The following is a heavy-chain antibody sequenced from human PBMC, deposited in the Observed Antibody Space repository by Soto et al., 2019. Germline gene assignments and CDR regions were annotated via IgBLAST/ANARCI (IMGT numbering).Heavy chain of an antibody. CDR1: GGSISWSGYF. CDR3: ARSSRSYFDY. J-gene: IGHJ4*02. CDR2: IYDSGST. Sequence: PSETLSLTCTVSGGSISWSGYFWSWIRQHPGKGLEWIGYIYDSGSTYYNPSLKSRVSLSVDTSKNQFSLNLTSVTAADTAMYYCARSSRSYFDYWGQGTLVTVSS. V-gene: IGHV4-31*03.